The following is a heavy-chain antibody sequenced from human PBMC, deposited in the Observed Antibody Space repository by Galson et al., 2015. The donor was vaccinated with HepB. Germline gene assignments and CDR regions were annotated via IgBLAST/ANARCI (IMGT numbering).Heavy chain of an antibody. J-gene: IGHJ5*02. D-gene: IGHD6-6*01. CDR3: AREDSSSSAALDP. CDR2: MNPNSGNT. V-gene: IGHV1-8*01. CDR1: GYTFTSYD. Sequence: SVKVSCKASGYTFTSYDINWVRQATGQGLEWMGWMNPNSGNTGYAQKFQGRVTMTRNTSISTAYMELSSLRSEDTAVYYCAREDSSSSAALDPWGQGTLVTVSS.